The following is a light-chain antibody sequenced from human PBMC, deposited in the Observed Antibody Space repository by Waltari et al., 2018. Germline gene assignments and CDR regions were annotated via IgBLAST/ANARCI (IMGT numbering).Light chain of an antibody. V-gene: IGKV3-15*01. Sequence: MPQSPGTLSASPGVRVTLSCRDSQTVSSNLVWYKQIPGQPPRVLIYGASTRATVVPARFSGSGSATEFTLTISSLQSEDFAVYFCQQYNHWPWTFGQGTKVEVK. CDR3: QQYNHWPWT. J-gene: IGKJ1*01. CDR2: GAS. CDR1: QTVSSN.